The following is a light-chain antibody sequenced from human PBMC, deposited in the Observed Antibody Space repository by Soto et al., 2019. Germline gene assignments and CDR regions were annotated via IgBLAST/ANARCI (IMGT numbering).Light chain of an antibody. CDR2: DVS. V-gene: IGLV2-14*01. Sequence: QSALTQPASVSGSPGQSITISCTGTSSDVGGYNYVSWYQQHPGKAPKLMIYDVSNRPSGVSNRFSGSKSGNTASLTISGLQAEDEADYYCSSYTSSSTPYFFGTGSKVTV. CDR1: SSDVGGYNY. CDR3: SSYTSSSTPYF. J-gene: IGLJ1*01.